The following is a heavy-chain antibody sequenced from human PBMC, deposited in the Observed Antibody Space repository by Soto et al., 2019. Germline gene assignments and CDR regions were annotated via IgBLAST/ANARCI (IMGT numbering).Heavy chain of an antibody. J-gene: IGHJ6*02. CDR2: IYYSGST. D-gene: IGHD3-3*01. CDR3: ARGRTIFGVVRGDV. Sequence: SETLSLTCTVSGGSISSGGYYWSWIRQHPGKGLEWIGYIYYSGSTYYNPSLKSRVTISVDTSKNQFSLKLSSVTAADTAVYYCARGRTIFGVVRGDVWGQGTTVTVSS. V-gene: IGHV4-31*03. CDR1: GGSISSGGYY.